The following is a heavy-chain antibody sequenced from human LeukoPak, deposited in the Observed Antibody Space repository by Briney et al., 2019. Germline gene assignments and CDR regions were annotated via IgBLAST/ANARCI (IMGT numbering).Heavy chain of an antibody. CDR2: IKQDGSEK. CDR1: GFTFSSYW. CDR3: ARGTIAAAGYYYFDY. J-gene: IGHJ4*02. V-gene: IGHV3-7*04. D-gene: IGHD6-13*01. Sequence: GGSLRLSCAASGFTFSSYWMSWVRQAPGKGLEWVANIKQDGSEKYYVDSVKGRLTISRDNAKNSLYLQMNSLRAEDTAVYYCARGTIAAAGYYYFDYWGQGTQVTVSS.